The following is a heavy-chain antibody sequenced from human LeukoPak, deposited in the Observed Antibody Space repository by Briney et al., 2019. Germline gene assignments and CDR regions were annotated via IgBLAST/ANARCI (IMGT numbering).Heavy chain of an antibody. Sequence: GGSLRLSCAASGFTFSSYGMHWVRQAPGKGLEWVAFISYDGSNKYYADSVKGRFTISRDNSKNTLYLQMNNLRADDTAVYYCAKARYDGEVMIAATDYWGQGTLVTVFS. D-gene: IGHD2-15*01. CDR3: AKARYDGEVMIAATDY. CDR2: ISYDGSNK. V-gene: IGHV3-30*18. CDR1: GFTFSSYG. J-gene: IGHJ4*02.